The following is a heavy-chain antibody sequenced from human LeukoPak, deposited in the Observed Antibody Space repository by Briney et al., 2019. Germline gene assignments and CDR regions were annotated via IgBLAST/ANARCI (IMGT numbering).Heavy chain of an antibody. D-gene: IGHD6-13*01. J-gene: IGHJ5*02. CDR3: ARDADYSSSSSNWFDP. CDR1: GYTFTSYY. V-gene: IGHV1-46*01. Sequence: ASVKVSCKASGYTFTSYYLHWVRQAPGHGLEWMGIISPTGGSTTYAQKFQGRVTMTRDTSTSTVYMELSSLGSEDTAVYYCARDADYSSSSSNWFDPWGQGTLVTVSS. CDR2: ISPTGGST.